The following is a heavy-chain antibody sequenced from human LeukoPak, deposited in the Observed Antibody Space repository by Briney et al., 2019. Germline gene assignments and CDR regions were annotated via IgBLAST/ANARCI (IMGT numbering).Heavy chain of an antibody. J-gene: IGHJ4*02. CDR3: ARGGSYFVH. CDR2: ISTSGSTI. V-gene: IGHV3-48*03. D-gene: IGHD3-16*01. CDR1: GFSFRTYE. Sequence: GGSLRLSCAASGFSFRTYEMTWVRQAPGKGLEWVSHISTSGSTINYADSVKGRFTISRDNAKNSLYLQMNSLRAEDTAVYYCARGGSYFVHWGQGTLVTVSS.